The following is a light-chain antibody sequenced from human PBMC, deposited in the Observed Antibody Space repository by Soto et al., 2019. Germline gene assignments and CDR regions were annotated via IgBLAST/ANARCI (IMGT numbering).Light chain of an antibody. CDR3: QRYGSSIT. Sequence: EIGLTQSPGTLSSSPGERATLSCRASQSVDSSYLAWYQQKPGQAPRLLIYGASGRATGIPDRFSGSGSGTDFTLTISRLEPEDFAVYYCQRYGSSITFGQGTRLEIK. J-gene: IGKJ5*01. CDR1: QSVDSSY. CDR2: GAS. V-gene: IGKV3-20*01.